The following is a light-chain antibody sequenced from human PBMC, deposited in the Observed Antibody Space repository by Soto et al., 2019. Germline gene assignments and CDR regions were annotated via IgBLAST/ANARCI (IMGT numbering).Light chain of an antibody. J-gene: IGKJ1*01. CDR2: GAS. CDR3: QQYNNWPRT. CDR1: QSVSSN. Sequence: EIVMTQSPATLSVSPGERATLSCRASQSVSSNLAWYQQKLGQAPRLLIYGASTRATGIPARFSGSGSGTEFTLTISSLQSEDFAVYYCQQYNNWPRTFGQGT. V-gene: IGKV3-15*01.